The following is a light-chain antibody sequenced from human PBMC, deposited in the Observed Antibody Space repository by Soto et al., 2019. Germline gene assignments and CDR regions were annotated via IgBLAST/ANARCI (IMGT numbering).Light chain of an antibody. CDR3: QQAHSFPLT. J-gene: IGKJ4*01. CDR2: AAS. CDR1: QDIASW. V-gene: IGKV1-12*01. Sequence: DIQLTQSPSSMSASVGDRVTITCRASQDIASWLAWYQWKPGKAPKFLIYAASSLHSGVPSRFSGSGSGTDFTLTISSLQPEDFATYYCQQAHSFPLTFGGGTKVEIK.